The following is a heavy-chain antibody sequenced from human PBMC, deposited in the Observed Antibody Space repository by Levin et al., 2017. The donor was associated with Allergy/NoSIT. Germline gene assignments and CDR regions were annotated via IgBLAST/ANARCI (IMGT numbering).Heavy chain of an antibody. V-gene: IGHV4-39*01. D-gene: IGHD6-6*01. Sequence: PSETLSLTCTVSGGSISSTSYYWGWIRQPPAKGLEWIGIIYYSGSTYYNPSLKSRVTISVDTSKNQFSLKLSSVTAADTAVYYCVRREYYFDYWGQGTLVTVSS. CDR2: IYYSGST. J-gene: IGHJ4*02. CDR3: VRREYYFDY. CDR1: GGSISSTSYY.